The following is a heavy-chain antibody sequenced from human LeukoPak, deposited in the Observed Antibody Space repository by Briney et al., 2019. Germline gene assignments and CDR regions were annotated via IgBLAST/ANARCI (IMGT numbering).Heavy chain of an antibody. J-gene: IGHJ6*03. V-gene: IGHV3-20*04. D-gene: IGHD4-11*01. CDR2: INWNGVST. CDR1: GFTFSSYA. CDR3: ARALSNYVDYHYYYYMDV. Sequence: QPGGSLRLSCAASGFTFSSYAMSWVRQAPGKGLEWVSGINWNGVSTSYVDSVKGRFTISRDNAKNSLYLQMNSLRAEDTALYYCARALSNYVDYHYYYYMDVWGKGTTVTVSS.